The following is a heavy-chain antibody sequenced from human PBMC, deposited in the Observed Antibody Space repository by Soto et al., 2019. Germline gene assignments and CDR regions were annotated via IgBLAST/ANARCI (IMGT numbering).Heavy chain of an antibody. V-gene: IGHV3-48*01. CDR2: ISSSSSTI. CDR3: ARDQDSSSWYVDAFDI. D-gene: IGHD6-13*01. J-gene: IGHJ3*02. CDR1: GFNFSSYS. Sequence: GVSLKLSCAASGFNFSSYSMNWVRQAPGKGLEWVSYISSSSSTIYYADSVKGRFTISRDNDKNSLYLQMNSLRAEATAVYYCARDQDSSSWYVDAFDIWGQGTMVTVSS.